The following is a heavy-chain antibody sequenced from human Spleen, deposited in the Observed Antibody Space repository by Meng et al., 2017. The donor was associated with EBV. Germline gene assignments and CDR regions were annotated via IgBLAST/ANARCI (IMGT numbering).Heavy chain of an antibody. J-gene: IGHJ4*02. CDR3: ARGEYSGYNYPD. D-gene: IGHD5-12*01. V-gene: IGHV4-34*01. CDR1: GGSFSGYY. CDR2: INYSGGT. Sequence: QVQLPQWGAGLLKASETLSLTCAVYGGSFSGYYWTWIRQPPGKGLEWIGDINYSGGTNYNPSLKSRVSISVDMSKNQFSLNLRSATAADTAVYYCARGEYSGYNYPDWGQGTLVTVSS.